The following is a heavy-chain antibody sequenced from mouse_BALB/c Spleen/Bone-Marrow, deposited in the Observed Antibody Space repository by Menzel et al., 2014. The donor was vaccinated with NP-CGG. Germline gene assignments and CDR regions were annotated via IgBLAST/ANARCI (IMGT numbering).Heavy chain of an antibody. V-gene: IGHV14-3*02. J-gene: IGHJ4*01. Sequence: EVQLQQSGAELVKPGASVKLSCPASGFNIKDTYMHWVKQRPEQGLEWIGRIDPANGNTKYDPKFQGKATITADTSSNTAYLQLSSLTSEDTAVYYGSSYAMDYWGQGTSVTVSS. CDR1: GFNIKDTY. CDR2: IDPANGNT. CDR3: SSYAMDY.